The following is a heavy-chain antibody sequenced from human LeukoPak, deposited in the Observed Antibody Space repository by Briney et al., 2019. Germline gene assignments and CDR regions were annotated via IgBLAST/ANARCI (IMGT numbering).Heavy chain of an antibody. J-gene: IGHJ4*02. Sequence: GGSLRLSCSASGFTFRNYAMNWVRQAPGKGLEWVSAISGNGGSTYYADSVEGRFTISRDNAKNTLYLQMNSLRAEDTAVYYCAKDLHAFYDSSGYFDYWGQGTLVTVSS. CDR3: AKDLHAFYDSSGYFDY. CDR2: ISGNGGST. CDR1: GFTFRNYA. D-gene: IGHD3-22*01. V-gene: IGHV3-23*01.